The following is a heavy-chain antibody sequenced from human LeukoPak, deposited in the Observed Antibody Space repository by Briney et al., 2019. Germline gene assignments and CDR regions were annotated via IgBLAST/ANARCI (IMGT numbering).Heavy chain of an antibody. CDR3: ARGVRVGLGELPAGDY. CDR1: GYTFTSYG. V-gene: IGHV1-18*01. J-gene: IGHJ4*02. CDR2: ISAYNGNT. D-gene: IGHD3-16*01. Sequence: ASVKVSCKASGYTFTSYGISWVRQAPGQGLEWMGWISAYNGNTNYAQKLQGRVTMTTDTSTSTAYMELRSLRSDDTAVYYCARGVRVGLGELPAGDYWGQGPLVTVSS.